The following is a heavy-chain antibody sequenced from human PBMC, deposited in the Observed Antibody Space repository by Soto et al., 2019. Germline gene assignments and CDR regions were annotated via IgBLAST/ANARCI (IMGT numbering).Heavy chain of an antibody. CDR2: ISCDGSRK. J-gene: IGHJ4*02. V-gene: IGHV3-30*18. D-gene: IGHD5-12*01. Sequence: QVQLVESGGGVVQPGTSLTLSCSASGFIFSNYGMHWVRQAPGKGLEWVSIISCDGSRKHYVDSVKGRFTISRDNSKNTLDLQMNSLRAEDTAVYYCAKDIHPGRDTYHYGADYWGQGTLVAVSS. CDR1: GFIFSNYG. CDR3: AKDIHPGRDTYHYGADY.